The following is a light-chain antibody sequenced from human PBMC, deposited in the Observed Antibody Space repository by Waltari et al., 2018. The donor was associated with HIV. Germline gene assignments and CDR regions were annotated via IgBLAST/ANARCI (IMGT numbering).Light chain of an antibody. V-gene: IGLV2-14*03. CDR1: SSDVGGYNY. CDR3: SSYTSSSTKV. Sequence: PGQSITISCTGTSSDVGGYNYVSWYQQHPGKAPKLMIYDVSNRPSGVSNRFSGSKSGNTASLTISGLQAEDEADYYCSSYTSSSTKVFGGGTKLTVL. J-gene: IGLJ2*01. CDR2: DVS.